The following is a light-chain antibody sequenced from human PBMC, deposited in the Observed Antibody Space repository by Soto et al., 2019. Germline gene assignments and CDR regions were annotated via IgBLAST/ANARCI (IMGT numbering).Light chain of an antibody. Sequence: QSVLTQPASVSGSPGQSITISCTGTSSDVGAYNYVSWYQQHPGKAPKLLIFDVSYRPSGVSTRFSGSKSGNTASLIISGLQAEDEADYYCSSHASGNSYVVGTGTKVTVL. J-gene: IGLJ1*01. CDR3: SSHASGNSYV. CDR2: DVS. V-gene: IGLV2-14*01. CDR1: SSDVGAYNY.